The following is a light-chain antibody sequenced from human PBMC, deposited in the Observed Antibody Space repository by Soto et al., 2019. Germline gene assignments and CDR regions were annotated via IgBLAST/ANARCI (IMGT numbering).Light chain of an antibody. CDR3: TSFTNTNSLEDWV. CDR1: SSDVGNYKY. Sequence: QSALTQPASVSGSPGQSITISCTGTSSDVGNYKYVSWYQEHPGKAPRLIIYQVTNRPSGVSNRFSGSKSGNTASLTISGLQAEDEADYYCTSFTNTNSLEDWVFGGGTKLTVL. CDR2: QVT. J-gene: IGLJ3*02. V-gene: IGLV2-14*01.